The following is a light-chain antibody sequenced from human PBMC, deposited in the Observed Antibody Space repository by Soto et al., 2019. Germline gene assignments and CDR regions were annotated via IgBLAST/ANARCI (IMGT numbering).Light chain of an antibody. CDR1: STDFVSYNR. J-gene: IGLJ1*01. CDR3: SLYTSENTYV. CDR2: EAS. V-gene: IGLV2-18*01. Sequence: ALTPPPSVSGSPGQSVTISCTGTSTDFVSYNRVSWYQQPPGTAPKLIIYEASNRPSGVPDRFSGSKSGNTASLTISGLQAADEADYYCSLYTSENTYVFGTGTKVTVL.